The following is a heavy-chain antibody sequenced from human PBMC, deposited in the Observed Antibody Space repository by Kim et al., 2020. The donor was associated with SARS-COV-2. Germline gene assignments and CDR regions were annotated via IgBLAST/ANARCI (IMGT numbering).Heavy chain of an antibody. D-gene: IGHD1-1*01. CDR3: ARTKRNDGRGNTSGPYYYYGLDV. V-gene: IGHV4-31*03. CDR1: GGSISTGAYY. J-gene: IGHJ6*02. Sequence: SETLSLTCTVSGGSISTGAYYWTWIRQHPGKGLEWIGYISYNGGTYYNPSLKSRLAISVDTSKSQFSLKLTSVTAADTAIYYCARTKRNDGRGNTSGPYYYYGLDVWGQGTTVTVSS. CDR2: ISYNGGT.